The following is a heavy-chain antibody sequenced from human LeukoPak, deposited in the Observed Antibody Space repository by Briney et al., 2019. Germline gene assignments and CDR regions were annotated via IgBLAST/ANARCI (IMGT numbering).Heavy chain of an antibody. Sequence: GGSLRLSCAASGFTFSSYEMNWVRQAPGKGLEWVSYISSSGRTIYYADSVKGRFTISRDNAKDSLYLQMNSLRAEDTAVYYCARCAYSSSWYANIDYWGQGTLVTVSS. D-gene: IGHD6-13*01. CDR1: GFTFSSYE. CDR3: ARCAYSSSWYANIDY. CDR2: ISSSGRTI. J-gene: IGHJ4*02. V-gene: IGHV3-48*03.